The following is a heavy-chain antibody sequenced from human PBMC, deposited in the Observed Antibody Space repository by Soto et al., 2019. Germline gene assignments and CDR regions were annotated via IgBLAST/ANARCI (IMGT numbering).Heavy chain of an antibody. CDR1: GVSMRNSY. J-gene: IGHJ5*02. V-gene: IGHV4-4*07. CDR3: ARGGGVPALGDP. CDR2: ISTSGNT. D-gene: IGHD3-16*01. Sequence: WETLSLTCSVSGVSMRNSYWTWIRQSAGKGLEWIGRISTSGNTNYNPSLNSRLTMSVDTSKNQVSLKLTSVTAADTAVYYCARGGGVPALGDPWGQGTLVTVSS.